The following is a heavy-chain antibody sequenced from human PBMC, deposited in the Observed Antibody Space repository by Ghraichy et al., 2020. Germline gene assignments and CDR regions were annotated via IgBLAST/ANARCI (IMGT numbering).Heavy chain of an antibody. D-gene: IGHD3-10*01. Sequence: GESLNISCKGSGYSFTNHWIGWVRQMPGKGLEWMGIIYPGDSDTRYSPSFQGQVTMSADKSISTAYLQWSSLKASDTAMYYCARHPQHYSLSPFDYWGQGTLVTVSS. J-gene: IGHJ4*02. V-gene: IGHV5-51*01. CDR3: ARHPQHYSLSPFDY. CDR2: IYPGDSDT. CDR1: GYSFTNHW.